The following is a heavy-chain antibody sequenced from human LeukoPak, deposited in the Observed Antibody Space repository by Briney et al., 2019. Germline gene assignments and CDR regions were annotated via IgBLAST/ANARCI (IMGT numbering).Heavy chain of an antibody. V-gene: IGHV4-30-2*01. D-gene: IGHD5-18*01. Sequence: SETLSLTCAVSGGSISSGGYSWSWIRQPPGKGLEWIGYIHHSGSTYYNPSLKSRVTISVDRSKNQFSLKLSSVTAADTAVYYCARLVDTAANWFDPWGQGTLVTVSS. CDR1: GGSISSGGYS. CDR2: IHHSGST. CDR3: ARLVDTAANWFDP. J-gene: IGHJ5*02.